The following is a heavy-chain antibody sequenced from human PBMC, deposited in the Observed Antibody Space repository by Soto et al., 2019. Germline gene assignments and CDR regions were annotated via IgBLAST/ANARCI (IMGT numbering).Heavy chain of an antibody. CDR1: GFTFINYA. D-gene: IGHD2-2*01. V-gene: IGHV3-23*01. J-gene: IGHJ2*01. CDR3: ARKVLGSTSRPDWWYFDL. Sequence: EVQLLESGGGLVQPGGSLRLSCVGSGFTFINYAMTWVGQLPGKGLEWVSTISGGGDRTFDADTVKGRFTISRDNSKNTVNLQMNSLRADDTAVYYCARKVLGSTSRPDWWYFDLWGRGTLVTVSS. CDR2: ISGGGDRT.